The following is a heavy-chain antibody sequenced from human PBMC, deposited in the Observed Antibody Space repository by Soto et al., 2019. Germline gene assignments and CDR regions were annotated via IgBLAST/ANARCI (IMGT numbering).Heavy chain of an antibody. D-gene: IGHD1-26*01. CDR2: ISAYNGNT. CDR3: ARAPRSQWELDAFDI. V-gene: IGHV1-18*01. Sequence: ASVKVSCKASGYTFTSYGISWVRQAPGQGLEWMGWISAYNGNTNYAQKLQGRVTMTTDTSTSTAYMELRSLRSDDTAVYYCARAPRSQWELDAFDIWGQGTMVTVSS. J-gene: IGHJ3*02. CDR1: GYTFTSYG.